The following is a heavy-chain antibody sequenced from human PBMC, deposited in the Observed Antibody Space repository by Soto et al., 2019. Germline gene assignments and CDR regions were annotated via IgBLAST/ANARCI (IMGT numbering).Heavy chain of an antibody. CDR2: IYYSGST. CDR1: GGSISSYY. D-gene: IGHD2-21*02. J-gene: IGHJ3*02. Sequence: SETLSLTCTVSGGSISSYYWSWIRQPPGKGLEWIGYIYYSGSTNYNPSLKSRVTISVDTSKNQISLKLSSVTAADTAVYYCARATPTLCDFRVKNAFDIWGQGTMVTVSS. V-gene: IGHV4-59*08. CDR3: ARATPTLCDFRVKNAFDI.